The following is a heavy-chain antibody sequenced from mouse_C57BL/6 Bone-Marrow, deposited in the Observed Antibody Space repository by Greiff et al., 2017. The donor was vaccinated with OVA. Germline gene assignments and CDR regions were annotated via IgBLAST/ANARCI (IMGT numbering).Heavy chain of an antibody. D-gene: IGHD1-1*01. CDR1: GYSITSGYY. CDR3: AREGITTGD. J-gene: IGHJ2*01. CDR2: ISYDGSN. Sequence: DVKLQESGPGLVKPSQSLSLTCSVTGYSITSGYYWNWIRQSPGNKLEWMGYISYDGSNNYNPSLKNRISITRDTSKNQFFLKLNSVTTEDTATYYCAREGITTGDWGQGTTLTVSS. V-gene: IGHV3-6*01.